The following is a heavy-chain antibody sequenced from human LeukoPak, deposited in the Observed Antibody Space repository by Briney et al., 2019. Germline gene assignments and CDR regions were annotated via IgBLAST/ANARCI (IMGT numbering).Heavy chain of an antibody. CDR2: INHGGST. D-gene: IGHD3-10*01. CDR1: GGSFSGYY. J-gene: IGHJ5*02. V-gene: IGHV4-34*01. Sequence: SSETLSLTCAVYGGSFSGYYWTWIRQPPGKGLEWIGEINHGGSTNYNPSLKSRVTISVDTSKNQFSLKLSSVTAADTAVYYCAGRYYYGHNWFDPWGQGTLVTVSS. CDR3: AGRYYYGHNWFDP.